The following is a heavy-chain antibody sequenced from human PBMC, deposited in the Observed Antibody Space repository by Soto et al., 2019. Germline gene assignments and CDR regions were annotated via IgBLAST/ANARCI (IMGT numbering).Heavy chain of an antibody. V-gene: IGHV3-11*01. Sequence: QVQLVESGGGLVKPGGSLRLSCAASGFSFSDYYMSWIRQAPGKGLEWVSLISTSGSSTDYADSVKGRFTISRDNAKNSLSQQMNSLRAEDTAVYYCANLAKNYYHYMDVWGKGTTVTVS. CDR1: GFSFSDYY. CDR2: ISTSGSST. D-gene: IGHD1-26*01. J-gene: IGHJ6*03. CDR3: ANLAKNYYHYMDV.